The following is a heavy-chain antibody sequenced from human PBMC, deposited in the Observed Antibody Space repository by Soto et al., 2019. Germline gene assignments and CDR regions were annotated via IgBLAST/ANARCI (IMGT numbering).Heavy chain of an antibody. J-gene: IGHJ4*02. CDR1: GFTFSSYG. D-gene: IGHD5-12*01. CDR2: IWYDGSNK. Sequence: GGSLRLSCAASGFTFSSYGMHWVRQAPGKGLEWVAVIWYDGSNKYYADSVKGRFTISRDNSKNTLYLQMNSLRAEDTAVYYCARVMVYARTGVFKSSGYSGYLADYWGQGTLVTVSS. CDR3: ARVMVYARTGVFKSSGYSGYLADY. V-gene: IGHV3-33*01.